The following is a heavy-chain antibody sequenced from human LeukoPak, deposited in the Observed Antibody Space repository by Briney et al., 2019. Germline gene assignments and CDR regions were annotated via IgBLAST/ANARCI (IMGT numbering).Heavy chain of an antibody. CDR2: IYYSGST. Sequence: SETLSLTCTVSGGSISSSSYYCGWIRQPPGKGLEWIGSIYYSGSTYYNPSLKSRVTISVDTSKNQFSLKLSSVTAADTAVYYCARLDRVYYYDSSGYQNYYFDYWGQGTLVTVSS. J-gene: IGHJ4*02. CDR3: ARLDRVYYYDSSGYQNYYFDY. CDR1: GGSISSSSYY. D-gene: IGHD3-22*01. V-gene: IGHV4-39*01.